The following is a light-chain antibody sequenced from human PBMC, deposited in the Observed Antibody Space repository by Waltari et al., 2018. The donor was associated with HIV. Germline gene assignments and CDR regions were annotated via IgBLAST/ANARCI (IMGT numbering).Light chain of an antibody. J-gene: IGLJ3*02. CDR1: SSDVGGYNY. CDR3: SSYTSTNTLV. V-gene: IGLV2-14*01. Sequence: QSALTQPASVSGSPGQSITISCTGTSSDVGGYNYVSWYQQHPAKSPKLMSCEVNNQPWGVSNRFSGSKTGNRASLTISGLQAEDEADYYCSSYTSTNTLVFGGGTKLTVL. CDR2: EVN.